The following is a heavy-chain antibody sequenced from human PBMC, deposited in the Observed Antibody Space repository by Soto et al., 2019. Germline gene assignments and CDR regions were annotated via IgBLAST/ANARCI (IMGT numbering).Heavy chain of an antibody. CDR2: VFYGGT. CDR1: GRSMSSNY. J-gene: IGHJ4*02. CDR3: ASYRGALYFES. Sequence: QVHLQESGPGLVQPSETLSLTCSVSGRSMSSNYWGWIRQFPDKGLEWLGYVFYGGTDYNPSLGGRGSMSVETSKSQFSLKLTSVSVADTAVYYCASYRGALYFESWGPGILVTVSA. D-gene: IGHD3-16*01. V-gene: IGHV4-59*01.